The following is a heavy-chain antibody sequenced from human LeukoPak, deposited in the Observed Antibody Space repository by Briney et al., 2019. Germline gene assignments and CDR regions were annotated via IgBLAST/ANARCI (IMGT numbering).Heavy chain of an antibody. J-gene: IGHJ3*02. V-gene: IGHV3-30*10. CDR2: ISYDGSNK. Sequence: PGGSLRLSCAASGFTFSSYAMHWVRQAPGKGLEWVAVISYDGSNKYYTDSVKGRFTISRDNSKNTLYLQMNSLRAEDTAVYYCAREGFHSSSSIAFDIWGQGTMVTVSS. CDR1: GFTFSSYA. D-gene: IGHD6-6*01. CDR3: AREGFHSSSSIAFDI.